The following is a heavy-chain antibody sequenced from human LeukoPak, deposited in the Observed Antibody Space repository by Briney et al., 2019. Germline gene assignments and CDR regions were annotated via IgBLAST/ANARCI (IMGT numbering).Heavy chain of an antibody. CDR2: ISGSGGST. CDR3: AKVRGVIYFDY. J-gene: IGHJ4*02. CDR1: GFTFSSYA. Sequence: PGGSLRLSCAASGFTFSSYAMNSVRQAPGKGLEWVSTISGSGGSTYYADSVKGRFTISRDNSKNTLYLQMNSLRAEDTAVYYCAKVRGVIYFDYWGQGTLVTVSS. V-gene: IGHV3-23*01. D-gene: IGHD3-10*01.